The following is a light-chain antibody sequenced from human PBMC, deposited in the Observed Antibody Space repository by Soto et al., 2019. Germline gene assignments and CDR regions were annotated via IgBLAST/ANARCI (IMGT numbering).Light chain of an antibody. Sequence: DLQMTQSPSMLSASVGDRVTIACRASQSIRRWLAWYQQKPGKAPKLLIFDASTLESGVPSRFSGRGSETEFTLTISSLQPDDFATYYCQQYNSYSPATFGQGTKVEI. CDR2: DAS. V-gene: IGKV1-5*01. CDR1: QSIRRW. CDR3: QQYNSYSPAT. J-gene: IGKJ1*01.